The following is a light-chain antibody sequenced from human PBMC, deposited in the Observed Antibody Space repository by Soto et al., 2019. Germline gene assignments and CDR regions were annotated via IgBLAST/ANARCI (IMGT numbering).Light chain of an antibody. V-gene: IGLV1-44*01. J-gene: IGLJ2*01. Sequence: QLELTQPPSASGTPGQRVTISCSGSSSNIGSNTVNWYQQLPGTAPKLLIYSNNQRPSGVPDRFSGSKSGTSASLAISGLQSEDEADYYCAAWDDSLNVVVFGGGTKLTVL. CDR2: SNN. CDR3: AAWDDSLNVVV. CDR1: SSNIGSNT.